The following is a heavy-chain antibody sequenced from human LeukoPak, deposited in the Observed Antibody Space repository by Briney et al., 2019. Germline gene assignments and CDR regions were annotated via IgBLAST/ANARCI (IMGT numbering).Heavy chain of an antibody. CDR1: GGSISSGGYY. V-gene: IGHV4-61*05. CDR2: IYTSEIT. D-gene: IGHD4-11*01. Sequence: SETLSLTCTVSGGSISSGGYYWGWIRQHPGKGLEWIGYIYTSEITNYNPSLKSRVTMSVDTSKNQFSLKLRSVTAADTAVYYCTRGHYGNYRRYYYYMDVWGKGTTVTVSS. J-gene: IGHJ6*03. CDR3: TRGHYGNYRRYYYYMDV.